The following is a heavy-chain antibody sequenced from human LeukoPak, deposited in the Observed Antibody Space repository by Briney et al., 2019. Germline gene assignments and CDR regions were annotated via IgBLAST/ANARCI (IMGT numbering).Heavy chain of an antibody. CDR1: GFTFSSYA. Sequence: GGSLRLSCAASGFTFSSYAMSWVRQAPGKGLEWVSAISGSGGSTYYADSVKGRFAISRDNSKNTLYLQMNSLRAEDTAVYYCAKVSSGSYYYPDWGQGTLVTVSS. V-gene: IGHV3-23*01. D-gene: IGHD3-10*01. CDR3: AKVSSGSYYYPD. CDR2: ISGSGGST. J-gene: IGHJ4*02.